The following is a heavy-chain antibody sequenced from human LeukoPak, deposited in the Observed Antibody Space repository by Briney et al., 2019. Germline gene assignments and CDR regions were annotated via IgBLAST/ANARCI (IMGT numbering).Heavy chain of an antibody. V-gene: IGHV4-39*07. D-gene: IGHD3-10*01. CDR2: IFYSGST. Sequence: SETLSLTCAISGGSMSNYYWGWIRQPPGKGLEWIGNIFYSGSTYYSPSLRSRVTISLDTSRNQFSLKLNSVTAADTAVYYCAKSNGYGLVDIWGQGTMVTVSS. CDR3: AKSNGYGLVDI. J-gene: IGHJ3*02. CDR1: GGSMSNYY.